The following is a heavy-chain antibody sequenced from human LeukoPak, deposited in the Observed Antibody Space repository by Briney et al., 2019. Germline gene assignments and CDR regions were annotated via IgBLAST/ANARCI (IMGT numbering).Heavy chain of an antibody. V-gene: IGHV3-23*01. CDR3: AEGENGYYAQSGWYFGL. J-gene: IGHJ2*01. CDR2: ISGSGAST. CDR1: GFIFNNYA. D-gene: IGHD2/OR15-2a*01. Sequence: GGSLRLSCAASGFIFNNYAMSWVRQAPGKGLEWVSGISGSGASTYYADSVKGRFTISRDNAKNSLYLQMNSLRADDTAGYYCAEGENGYYAQSGWYFGLWGRGPLVTVSS.